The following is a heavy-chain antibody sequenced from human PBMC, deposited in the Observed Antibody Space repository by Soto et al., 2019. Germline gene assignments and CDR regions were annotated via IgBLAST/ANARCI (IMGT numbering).Heavy chain of an antibody. J-gene: IGHJ4*02. CDR1: GGSISSDGYY. CDR3: ARGYDILTGYFDY. V-gene: IGHV4-31*03. Sequence: LSLTCTVSGGSISSDGYYWSWIRQHPGKGLEWIGYIYYSGSTYYNPSLKSRVTISVDTSKNQFSLKLSSVTAADTAVYYCARGYDILTGYFDYWGQGTQVT. CDR2: IYYSGST. D-gene: IGHD3-9*01.